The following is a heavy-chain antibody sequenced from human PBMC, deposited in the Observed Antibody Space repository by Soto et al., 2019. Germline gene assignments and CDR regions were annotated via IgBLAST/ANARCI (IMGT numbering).Heavy chain of an antibody. V-gene: IGHV4-59*08. J-gene: IGHJ4*02. CDR3: ARRYGGNIDY. CDR1: GGSISSYY. Sequence: PSETLSLTCTVSGGSISSYYWSWIRQPPGKGLEWIGYIYYSGSTNYNPSLKSRVTISVDTSKNHFSLKLSSVTAADTAVYYCARRYGGNIDYWGQGTLVTVSS. CDR2: IYYSGST. D-gene: IGHD1-26*01.